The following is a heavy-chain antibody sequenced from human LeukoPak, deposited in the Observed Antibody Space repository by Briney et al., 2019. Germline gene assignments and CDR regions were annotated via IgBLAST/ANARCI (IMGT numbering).Heavy chain of an antibody. D-gene: IGHD6-19*01. CDR2: ISAYNGNT. CDR1: GYTFSSYG. Sequence: ASVKVSCKASGYTFSSYGLSWVRQAPGQGLEWMGWISAYNGNTNYAQKLQGRVTMTTDTSTSTAYMELRSLRSDDTAVYYCARDIEQWLTPYYYYGMDVWGQGTTVTVSS. V-gene: IGHV1-18*01. J-gene: IGHJ6*02. CDR3: ARDIEQWLTPYYYYGMDV.